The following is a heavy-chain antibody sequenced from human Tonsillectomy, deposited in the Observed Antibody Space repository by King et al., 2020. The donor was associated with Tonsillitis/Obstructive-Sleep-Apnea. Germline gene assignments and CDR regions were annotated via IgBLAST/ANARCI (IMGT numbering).Heavy chain of an antibody. V-gene: IGHV3-9*01. J-gene: IGHJ1*01. CDR3: AKDSSRRHYQLLSGYFQH. D-gene: IGHD2-2*01. CDR1: GFTFDDYA. CDR2: ISWNSGNI. Sequence: VQLVESGGGLVQPGRSLRLSCAGSGFTFDDYAIHWVRQAPGKGLEWVSGISWNSGNIVYADSVRGRFTISRDNAKKSLYLQMNSLRAEDTALYYCAKDSSRRHYQLLSGYFQHWGMGTLVTVSS.